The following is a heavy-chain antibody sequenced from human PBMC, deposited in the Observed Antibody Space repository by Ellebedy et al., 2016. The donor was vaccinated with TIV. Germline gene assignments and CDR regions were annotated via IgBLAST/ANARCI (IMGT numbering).Heavy chain of an antibody. J-gene: IGHJ1*01. D-gene: IGHD3-10*01. CDR1: GFTFSSYS. CDR3: AMGLWFGELWAEYFQH. Sequence: GGSLRLXXAASGFTFSSYSMNWVRQAPGKGLEWVSSISSSSSTIYYADSVKGRFTISRDNAKNSLYLKMNSLRAEDTAVYYCAMGLWFGELWAEYFQHWGQGTLVTVSS. V-gene: IGHV3-48*01. CDR2: ISSSSSTI.